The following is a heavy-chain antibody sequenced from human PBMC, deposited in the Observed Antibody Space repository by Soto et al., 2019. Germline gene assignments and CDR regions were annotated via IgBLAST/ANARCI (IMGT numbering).Heavy chain of an antibody. CDR1: GGSISSSSYY. V-gene: IGHV4-39*01. Sequence: QLQLQESGPGLVKPSETLSLTCTVSGGSISSSSYYWGWIRQPPGKGLEWIGSIYYSGSTYYNPSLKSRVTISVDTSKNQFSLKLSSVTAADTAVYYCARVLVTIFGVVIDYWGQGTLVTVSS. CDR2: IYYSGST. D-gene: IGHD3-3*01. CDR3: ARVLVTIFGVVIDY. J-gene: IGHJ4*02.